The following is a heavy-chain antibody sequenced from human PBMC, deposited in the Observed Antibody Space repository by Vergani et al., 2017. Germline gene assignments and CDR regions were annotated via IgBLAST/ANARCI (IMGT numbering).Heavy chain of an antibody. J-gene: IGHJ6*03. CDR1: GFTFGDYA. CDR2: IRSKGYRGTS. D-gene: IGHD1-26*01. V-gene: IGHV3-49*04. Sequence: VQLVESGGGVVQPGRSLRLSCTVSGFTFGDYAMSWVRQAPGKGLEWVGFIRSKGYRGTSEYAASVQGRFTISRDDSKSIAYLQMNSLKTEDTAVYYCTSSRVGATTFYYYYYMDVWGTGTAVTVSS. CDR3: TSSRVGATTFYYYYYMDV.